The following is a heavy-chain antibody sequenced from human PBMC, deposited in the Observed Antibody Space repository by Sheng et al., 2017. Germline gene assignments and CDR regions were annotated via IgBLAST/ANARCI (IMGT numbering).Heavy chain of an antibody. J-gene: IGHJ1*01. CDR2: IYTSGST. CDR1: GGSISSGSYY. V-gene: IGHV4-61*02. CDR3: ARGDTVKHFQH. Sequence: QVQLQESGPGLVKPSQTLSLTCTVSGGSISSGSYYWSWIRQPAGKGLEWIGRIYTSGSTNYNPSLKSRVTISVDTSKNQFSLKLSSVTAADTAVYYCARGDTVKHFQHWGQGTLVTVSS. D-gene: IGHD4-17*01.